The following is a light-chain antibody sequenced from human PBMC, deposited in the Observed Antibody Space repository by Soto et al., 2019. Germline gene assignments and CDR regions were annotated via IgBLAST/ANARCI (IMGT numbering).Light chain of an antibody. CDR3: CSYAGSSTFVV. CDR1: SSDVGSYNL. J-gene: IGLJ2*01. Sequence: QSALTQPASVSGSPGQSITISCTGTSSDVGSYNLVSWYQQHPGKAPKLMIYEGSKRPSGVSNRFSGFNSGNTASLTISGLQAEDEADYYCCSYAGSSTFVVFGGGTKLTGL. CDR2: EGS. V-gene: IGLV2-23*01.